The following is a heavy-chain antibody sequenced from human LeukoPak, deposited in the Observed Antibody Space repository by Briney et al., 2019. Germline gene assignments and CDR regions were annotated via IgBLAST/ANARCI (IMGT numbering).Heavy chain of an antibody. J-gene: IGHJ6*02. CDR2: LGGLSESV. CDR1: GFIFSNYA. CDR3: ARRWLGDPYGMDV. Sequence: GGSLRLSCAASGFIFSNYAMTWVRQAPGKGLEWVSILGGLSESVYYPDSVKGRFTVSRDNSKDTLYMEINSLRGEDTATYYCARRWLGDPYGMDVWGQGTTVTVSS. D-gene: IGHD3-10*01. V-gene: IGHV3-23*01.